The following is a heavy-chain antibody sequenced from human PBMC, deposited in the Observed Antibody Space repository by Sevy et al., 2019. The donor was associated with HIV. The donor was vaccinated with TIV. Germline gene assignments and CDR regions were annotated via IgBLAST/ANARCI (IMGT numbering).Heavy chain of an antibody. CDR2: IYWDDDK. J-gene: IGHJ4*02. Sequence: SGPTLVKPTQTLTLTCTFSGFSLSTSGVGVGWIRQPPGKALEWLALIYWDDDKRYSPSLKSRLTITKDTSKNQVVLTMTNMDPVDTATYYCAHRRYDFWSGSPLNRYYFDYWGQGTLVTVSS. CDR3: AHRRYDFWSGSPLNRYYFDY. CDR1: GFSLSTSGVG. V-gene: IGHV2-5*02. D-gene: IGHD3-3*01.